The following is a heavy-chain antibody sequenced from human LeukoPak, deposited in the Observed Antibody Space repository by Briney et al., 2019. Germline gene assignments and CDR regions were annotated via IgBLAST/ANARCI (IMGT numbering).Heavy chain of an antibody. CDR3: ARLSSWYFAFDI. J-gene: IGHJ3*02. CDR2: IYTSGST. CDR1: GGSISSYY. V-gene: IGHV4-4*09. D-gene: IGHD6-13*01. Sequence: PSETLSLTCTVSGGSISSYYWSWIRQPPGKGLERIGYIYTSGSTNYNPSLKSRVTISVDTSKNQFSLKLSSVTAADTAVYYCARLSSWYFAFDIWGQGTMVTVSS.